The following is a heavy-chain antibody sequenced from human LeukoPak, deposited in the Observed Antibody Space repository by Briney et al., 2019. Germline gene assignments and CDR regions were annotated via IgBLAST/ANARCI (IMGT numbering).Heavy chain of an antibody. D-gene: IGHD2-15*01. Sequence: PSETLSLTCTVSGAPISSSYWTWIRQPPGKGLEWIGYIYYSGTTNYNPSLKSRVTISVDTSKNQFSLKLSSVTAADTAVYYCARVLGYCSAGSCYPSFDYWGQGTLVTVSS. CDR2: IYYSGTT. J-gene: IGHJ4*02. CDR3: ARVLGYCSAGSCYPSFDY. CDR1: GAPISSSY. V-gene: IGHV4-59*01.